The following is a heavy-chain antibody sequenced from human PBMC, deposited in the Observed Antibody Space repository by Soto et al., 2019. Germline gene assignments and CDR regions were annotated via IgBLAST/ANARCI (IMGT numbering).Heavy chain of an antibody. V-gene: IGHV3-21*04. Sequence: GGSLRLSCVASGFTFSTHAMSWVRQVPGKGLEWVSTFSGSGGNIYYADSLKGRFTISRDNAKNSLYLQMNRLRAEDTAVYYCARVSWREKYGMDVWGQGTTVTVSS. CDR3: ARVSWREKYGMDV. CDR1: GFTFSTHA. CDR2: FSGSGGNI. J-gene: IGHJ6*02.